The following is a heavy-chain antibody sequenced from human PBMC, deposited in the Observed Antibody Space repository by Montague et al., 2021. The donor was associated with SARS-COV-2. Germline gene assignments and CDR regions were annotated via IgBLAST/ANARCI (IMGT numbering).Heavy chain of an antibody. CDR3: ARDTYGSGSYLFYYYYGMDV. CDR1: GFTFSSYW. CDR2: INSDGSST. Sequence: SLRFSCAASGFTFSSYWMHWVRRAPGKGLVWVSRINSDGSSTSYADSVKGRFTISRDNAKNTLYLQMNSLRAEDTAVYYCARDTYGSGSYLFYYYYGMDVWGQGTTVTVSS. D-gene: IGHD3-10*01. V-gene: IGHV3-74*01. J-gene: IGHJ6*02.